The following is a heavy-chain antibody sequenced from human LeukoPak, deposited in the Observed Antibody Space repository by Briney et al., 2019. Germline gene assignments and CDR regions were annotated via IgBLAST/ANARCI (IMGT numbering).Heavy chain of an antibody. J-gene: IGHJ5*02. CDR2: MNPNSGNT. D-gene: IGHD3-16*01. CDR1: GYTFTSYD. Sequence: ASVKVSCKASGYTFTSYDINWVRQATGQGLEWMGWMNPNSGNTGYAQKFQGRVTMTRNNSISTAYMELSSLISEDTAVYYCARSYDYIWGSYRSCWFDPWGQRTLVTVSS. CDR3: ARSYDYIWGSYRSCWFDP. V-gene: IGHV1-8*01.